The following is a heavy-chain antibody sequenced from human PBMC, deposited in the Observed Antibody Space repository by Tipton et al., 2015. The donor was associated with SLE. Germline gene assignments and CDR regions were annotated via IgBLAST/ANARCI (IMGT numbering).Heavy chain of an antibody. Sequence: SLRLSCAASGFTFSSYWMSWVRQAPGKGLEWVANIKQDGSEKYYVDSVKGRFTISRDNAKNSLYLQMNSLRAEDTAVYYCAKGGLGTWIPFDYWGQGTLVTVSS. V-gene: IGHV3-7*05. CDR3: AKGGLGTWIPFDY. CDR2: IKQDGSEK. J-gene: IGHJ4*02. CDR1: GFTFSSYW. D-gene: IGHD5-18*01.